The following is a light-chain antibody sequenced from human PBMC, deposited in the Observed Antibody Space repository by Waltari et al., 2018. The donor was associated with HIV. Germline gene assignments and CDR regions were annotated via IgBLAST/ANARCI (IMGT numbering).Light chain of an antibody. Sequence: DIVMTQSPDSLAVSLGERATINCKSSQSVLYSSKNKNYLAWYHQKPGQPPKLLIYWASTRESGVPDRFSGSGSGTDFTLTISSLQAEDVAVYYCQQYYSTPTFGGGTKVEIK. J-gene: IGKJ4*01. CDR1: QSVLYSSKNKNY. CDR2: WAS. CDR3: QQYYSTPT. V-gene: IGKV4-1*01.